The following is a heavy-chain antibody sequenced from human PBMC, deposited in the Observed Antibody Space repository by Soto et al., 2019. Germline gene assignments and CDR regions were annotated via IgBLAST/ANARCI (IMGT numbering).Heavy chain of an antibody. J-gene: IGHJ3*02. V-gene: IGHV4-4*07. CDR3: ARDLVFPYCSGGSCYTDAFDI. CDR1: GGSISSYY. D-gene: IGHD2-15*01. Sequence: QVQLQESGPGLVKPSETLSLTCTVSGGSISSYYWSWIRQPAGKGLEWIGRIYTSGSTNYNPSLKSRVTMSVDTSKNQFSLKLSSVTAADTAVYYCARDLVFPYCSGGSCYTDAFDIWGQGTMVTVSS. CDR2: IYTSGST.